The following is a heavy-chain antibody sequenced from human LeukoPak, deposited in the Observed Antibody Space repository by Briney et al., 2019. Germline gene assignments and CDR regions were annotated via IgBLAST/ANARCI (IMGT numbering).Heavy chain of an antibody. D-gene: IGHD3-9*01. J-gene: IGHJ3*02. Sequence: SETLSLTCTVSGGSISSYYWSWIRQPPGKGLEWIGYIYYSGSTNYNPSLKSRVTISVDTSKNQFSLKLSSVTAADTAVYYCARLLDYDILTGYPTGYAFDIWGQGTMVTVSS. CDR3: ARLLDYDILTGYPTGYAFDI. CDR2: IYYSGST. CDR1: GGSISSYY. V-gene: IGHV4-59*08.